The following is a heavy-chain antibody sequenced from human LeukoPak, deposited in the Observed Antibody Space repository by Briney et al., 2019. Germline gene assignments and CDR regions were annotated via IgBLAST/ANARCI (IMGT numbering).Heavy chain of an antibody. D-gene: IGHD3-22*01. Sequence: GRSLRLSCSASGFTFSSYAMHWVRQAPGKGLECVTAITGSGNYRYYIDSVKGRFTISRDNSKNTLYLQMNSLRAEDTAVYYCARGRFHLDSSVYSSFYHWGHGTLVTVSS. V-gene: IGHV3-21*01. J-gene: IGHJ4*01. CDR3: ARGRFHLDSSVYSSFYH. CDR2: ITGSGNYR. CDR1: GFTFSSYA.